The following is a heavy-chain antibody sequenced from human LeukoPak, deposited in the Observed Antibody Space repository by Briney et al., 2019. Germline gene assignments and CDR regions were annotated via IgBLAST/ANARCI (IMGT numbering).Heavy chain of an antibody. J-gene: IGHJ4*02. D-gene: IGHD3-10*01. CDR1: GGSFSGYY. CDR2: INHSGST. V-gene: IGHV4-34*01. CDR3: ARRGIGDY. Sequence: SETLSLTCAVYGGSFSGYYWSWIRQPPGKGLEWIGEINHSGSTNYNPSLKSRVTISVDTSKNQFSLKLSSVTAADTAVYYCARRGIGDYWGQGTLVTVSS.